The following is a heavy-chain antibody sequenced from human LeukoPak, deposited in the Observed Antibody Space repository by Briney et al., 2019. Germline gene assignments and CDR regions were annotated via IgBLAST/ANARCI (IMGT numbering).Heavy chain of an antibody. Sequence: ASVKVSCKASGYTFTSYDINWVRQATGQGLEWMGWMNPNSGNTGYAQKFQGRVTMTRNTSISTAYMELSSLRSEDTAVYYCARSGPWFGESFNWFDPWGQGTLVTVSS. CDR2: MNPNSGNT. CDR1: GYTFTSYD. CDR3: ARSGPWFGESFNWFDP. J-gene: IGHJ5*02. V-gene: IGHV1-8*01. D-gene: IGHD3-10*01.